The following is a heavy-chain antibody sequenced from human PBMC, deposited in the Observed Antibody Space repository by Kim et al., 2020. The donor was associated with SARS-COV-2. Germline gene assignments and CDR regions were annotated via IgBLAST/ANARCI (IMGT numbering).Heavy chain of an antibody. CDR3: ARGKGHYYGSGSYIYFDY. V-gene: IGHV4-34*01. J-gene: IGHJ4*02. Sequence: SETLSLTCAVYGGSFSGYYWSWIRQPPGKGLEWIGEINHSGSTNYNPSLKSRVTISVDTSKNQFSLKLSSVTAADTAVYYCARGKGHYYGSGSYIYFDYWGQGTLVTVSS. CDR2: INHSGST. D-gene: IGHD3-10*01. CDR1: GGSFSGYY.